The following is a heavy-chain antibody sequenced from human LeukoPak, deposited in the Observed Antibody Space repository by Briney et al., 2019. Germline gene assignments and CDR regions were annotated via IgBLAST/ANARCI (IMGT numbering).Heavy chain of an antibody. CDR1: GGSISSYY. CDR2: IYYSGST. CDR3: ARDSAAAGTIDY. D-gene: IGHD6-13*01. Sequence: SETLSLTCTVSGGSISSYYWSWIRQPPGKGLEWIGYIYYSGSTNYNPSLKSRVTISVDTSKNQFSLKLSSVTAADTAVYYCARDSAAAGTIDYWGQGTPVTVSS. J-gene: IGHJ4*02. V-gene: IGHV4-59*01.